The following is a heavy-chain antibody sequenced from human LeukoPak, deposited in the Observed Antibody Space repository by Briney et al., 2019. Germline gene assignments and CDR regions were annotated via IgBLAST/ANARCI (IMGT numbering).Heavy chain of an antibody. CDR1: GYTFTGYY. D-gene: IGHD6-13*01. CDR3: ARDLDSNSWSIIDY. Sequence: PKASVKVSCKASGYTFTGYYMHWVRQAPGQGLEWMGWINPNSGGTNYAQRFQGRVTMTRDTSISTAYMELSRLRSDDTAVYYCARDLDSNSWSIIDYWGQGTLVTVSS. V-gene: IGHV1-2*02. J-gene: IGHJ4*02. CDR2: INPNSGGT.